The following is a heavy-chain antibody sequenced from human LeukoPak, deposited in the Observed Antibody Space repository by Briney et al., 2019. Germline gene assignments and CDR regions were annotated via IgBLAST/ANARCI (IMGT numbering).Heavy chain of an antibody. CDR1: GYTFTCYG. V-gene: IGHV1-18*01. D-gene: IGHD3-10*01. Sequence: GASVKVSCKASGYTFTCYGISWVRQAPRQGLEWMGWISAYNGNTNYAQKLQGRVTMTTDTSTSTAYMELRSLRSDDTAVYYCAVVLSGSYYFDYWGQGTLVTVSS. J-gene: IGHJ4*02. CDR3: AVVLSGSYYFDY. CDR2: ISAYNGNT.